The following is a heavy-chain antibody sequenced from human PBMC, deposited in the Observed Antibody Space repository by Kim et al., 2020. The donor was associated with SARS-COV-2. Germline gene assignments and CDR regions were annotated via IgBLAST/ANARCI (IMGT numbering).Heavy chain of an antibody. CDR1: GFSITNYY. J-gene: IGHJ3*02. Sequence: ASVKVSCEASGFSITNYYLHWVRQAPGQGPEWMGLINPGGGYANYPQKFQGRVSMTWDTSTSTVYMELSSLRYEDTAVYYCARELDCSSTTCNDAFDIWGQGTMVTVSS. CDR3: ARELDCSSTTCNDAFDI. D-gene: IGHD2-2*01. V-gene: IGHV1-46*01. CDR2: INPGGGYA.